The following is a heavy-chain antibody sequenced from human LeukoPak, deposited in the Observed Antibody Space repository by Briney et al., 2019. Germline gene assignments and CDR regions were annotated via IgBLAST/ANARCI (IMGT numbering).Heavy chain of an antibody. Sequence: PGGSLRLSCAASGFTFSSYGMHWVRQAPGKGLEWVAVISYDGSNKYYADSVKGRFTISRDNSKNTLYLQMNSLRAEDTAVYYCAKESPSNSPLPDWFDPWGQGTLVTVSS. CDR3: AKESPSNSPLPDWFDP. J-gene: IGHJ5*02. D-gene: IGHD4-23*01. CDR1: GFTFSSYG. V-gene: IGHV3-30*18. CDR2: ISYDGSNK.